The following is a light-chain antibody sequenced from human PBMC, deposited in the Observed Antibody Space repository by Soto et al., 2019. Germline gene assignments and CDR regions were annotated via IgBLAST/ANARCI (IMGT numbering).Light chain of an antibody. Sequence: DIQMTQSPSSPSASVGDRVTITCRASQSISSYLNWYQQKPGKAPKLLIYAAYSLQSGVQSRFSGSGSGTDFTLTIRSLQPEDFATYYCKQSYSTPWTFGQGTKVDIK. J-gene: IGKJ1*01. CDR2: AAY. CDR3: KQSYSTPWT. CDR1: QSISSY. V-gene: IGKV1-39*01.